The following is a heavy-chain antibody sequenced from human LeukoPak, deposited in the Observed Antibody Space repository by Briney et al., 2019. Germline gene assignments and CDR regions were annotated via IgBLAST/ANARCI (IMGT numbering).Heavy chain of an antibody. CDR3: ARDLYYDSSGYYEDY. D-gene: IGHD3-22*01. Sequence: ASVKVSCKASGYTFTSYYMHWVRQAPGQGLGWMGIINPSGGSTSYAQKFQGRVTMTRDTSTSTVYMELSSLRSEDTAVYYCARDLYYDSSGYYEDYWGQGTLVTVSS. V-gene: IGHV1-46*01. CDR1: GYTFTSYY. CDR2: INPSGGST. J-gene: IGHJ4*02.